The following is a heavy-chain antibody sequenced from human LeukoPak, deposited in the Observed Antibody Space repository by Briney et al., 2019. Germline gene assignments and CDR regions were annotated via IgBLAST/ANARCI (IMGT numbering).Heavy chain of an antibody. CDR1: GFTFSSFG. CDR2: ISYDESNK. CDR3: AKDLPAAYFDY. V-gene: IGHV3-30*18. D-gene: IGHD2-2*01. Sequence: GGSLRLSCAASGFTFSSFGMHWVRQAPGKGLEWVAVISYDESNKWYADSVKGRFTTSRDNSQNTLSLQMNSLRAEDTAVYHCAKDLPAAYFDYWGQGTLVTVSS. J-gene: IGHJ4*02.